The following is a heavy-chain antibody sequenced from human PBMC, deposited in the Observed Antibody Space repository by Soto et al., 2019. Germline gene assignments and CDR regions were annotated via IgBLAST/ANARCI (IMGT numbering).Heavy chain of an antibody. J-gene: IGHJ4*02. V-gene: IGHV4-4*02. CDR1: GDSVSGTNW. Sequence: QVQLQESGPGLVKPSGTLSLTCAVSGDSVSGTNWWSWVRQPPGKGLEWVGEIHHSGSFNYNPSLKTRVTISVDKSKIQFSLKLTSVTAADTAVYYCVRAPHYWGQGTLVTVSS. CDR2: IHHSGSF. CDR3: VRAPHY.